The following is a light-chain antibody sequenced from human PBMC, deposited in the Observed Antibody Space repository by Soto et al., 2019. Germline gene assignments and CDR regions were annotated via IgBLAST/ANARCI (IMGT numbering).Light chain of an antibody. Sequence: IVMTQSPATLSVSTGDRATLSCRASQSVSRNLAWYQKKPGKAPRLLIYGASTSDTGIPSRFSGSGSGTEFTLTTSSRQSEDFAVYYCQQYNNWPPWTFGQGTKVEI. CDR2: GAS. CDR1: QSVSRN. V-gene: IGKV3-15*01. CDR3: QQYNNWPPWT. J-gene: IGKJ1*01.